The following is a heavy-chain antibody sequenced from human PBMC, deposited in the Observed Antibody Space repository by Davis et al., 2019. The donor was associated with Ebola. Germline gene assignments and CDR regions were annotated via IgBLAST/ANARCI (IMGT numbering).Heavy chain of an antibody. D-gene: IGHD2-15*01. CDR1: GYTFTSYY. V-gene: IGHV1-46*01. CDR2: INPSGGST. CDR3: AREVVVVVAANSQYYYGMDV. J-gene: IGHJ6*04. Sequence: ASVKVSCKASGYTFTSYYMHWVRQAPGQGLEWMGIINPSGGSTSYAQKFQGRVTMTRDTSTSTVYMELSSLRSEDTAVYFCAREVVVVVAANSQYYYGMDVWGKGTTVTVSS.